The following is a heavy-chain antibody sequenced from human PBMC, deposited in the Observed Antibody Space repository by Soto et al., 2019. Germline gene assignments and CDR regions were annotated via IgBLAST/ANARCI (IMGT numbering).Heavy chain of an antibody. V-gene: IGHV3-21*01. CDR3: ARVSTKIAVAGIDY. Sequence: GGSLRLSCAASGFTFSSYSMNWVRQAPGKGLEWVSSISSSSSYIYYADSVKGRFTISRDNAKNSLYLQMNSLRAEDTAVYYCARVSTKIAVAGIDYWGQGTLVTVSS. D-gene: IGHD6-19*01. CDR1: GFTFSSYS. CDR2: ISSSSSYI. J-gene: IGHJ4*02.